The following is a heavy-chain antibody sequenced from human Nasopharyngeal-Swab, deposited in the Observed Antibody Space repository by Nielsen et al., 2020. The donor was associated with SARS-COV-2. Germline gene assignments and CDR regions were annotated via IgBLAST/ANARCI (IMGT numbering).Heavy chain of an antibody. CDR1: GGPISSYY. V-gene: IGHV4-59*13. CDR2: IYYSGST. CDR3: ARDRGYSSGWPDAFDI. J-gene: IGHJ3*02. D-gene: IGHD6-19*01. Sequence: SETLSLTCTVSGGPISSYYWSWIRQPPGKGLEWIGYIYYSGSTNYNPSLKSRVTISVDTSKNQFSLKLSSVTAADTAVYYCARDRGYSSGWPDAFDIWGQGTMVTVSS.